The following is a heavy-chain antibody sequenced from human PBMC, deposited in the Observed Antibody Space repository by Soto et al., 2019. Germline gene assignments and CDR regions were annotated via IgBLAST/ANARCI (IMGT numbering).Heavy chain of an antibody. CDR2: IDPYDTGI. Sequence: PVGSLRLSCRDSGFTFSGDWMHWVRQVPGKGLDWVSRIDPYDTGISYADSVKGRFTIFRDNAKNSLYLQMNSLRDEDTAVYYCARATTVTTIKFDYWGQGTLVTVSS. V-gene: IGHV3-74*01. D-gene: IGHD4-17*01. CDR1: GFTFSGDW. J-gene: IGHJ4*02. CDR3: ARATTVTTIKFDY.